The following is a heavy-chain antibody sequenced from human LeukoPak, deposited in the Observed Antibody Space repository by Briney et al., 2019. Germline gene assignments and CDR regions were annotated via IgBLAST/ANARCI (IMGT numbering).Heavy chain of an antibody. CDR1: GFTFSSYS. J-gene: IGHJ4*02. D-gene: IGHD3-22*01. Sequence: GGSLRLSCAASGFTFSSYSMNWVRQAPGKGLEWVSSISSSSSYIYYADSVKGRFTISRDNAKNSLYLQMNSLRAEDTAVYYCAKGPYYYDSSTYYFDYWGQGTLVTVSS. CDR2: ISSSSSYI. CDR3: AKGPYYYDSSTYYFDY. V-gene: IGHV3-21*04.